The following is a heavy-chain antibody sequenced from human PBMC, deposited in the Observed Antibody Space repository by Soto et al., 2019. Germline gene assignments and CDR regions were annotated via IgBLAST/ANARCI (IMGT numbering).Heavy chain of an antibody. D-gene: IGHD3-3*01. J-gene: IGHJ6*03. Sequence: QVQLQESGPGLVKPSETLSLTCTVSGGSISSYYWSWIRQPPGKGLVWIGYIYYSGSTNYNPSLKSRVTISVDTSKNQFSLKLSSVTAADTAVYYCARHLSYYDFWSGYYVGDYYYYMDVWGKGTTVTVSS. V-gene: IGHV4-59*08. CDR3: ARHLSYYDFWSGYYVGDYYYYMDV. CDR1: GGSISSYY. CDR2: IYYSGST.